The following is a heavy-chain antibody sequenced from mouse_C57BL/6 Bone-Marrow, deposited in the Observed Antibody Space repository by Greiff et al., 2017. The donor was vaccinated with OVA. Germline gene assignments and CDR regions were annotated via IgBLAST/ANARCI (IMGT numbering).Heavy chain of an antibody. CDR3: ARLELTGTRYWYFDV. CDR1: GYAFSSSW. D-gene: IGHD4-1*01. V-gene: IGHV1-82*01. CDR2: IYPGDGDT. J-gene: IGHJ1*03. Sequence: QVQLQQSGPELVKPGASVKISCKASGYAFSSSWMNWVKQRPGKGLEWIGRIYPGDGDTNYNGKLKGKATLTADKSSSTAYMQLSSLTSEDSAVYFCARLELTGTRYWYFDVWGTGTTVTVSS.